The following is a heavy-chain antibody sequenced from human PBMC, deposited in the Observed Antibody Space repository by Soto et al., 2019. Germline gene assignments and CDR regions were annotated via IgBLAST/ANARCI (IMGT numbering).Heavy chain of an antibody. V-gene: IGHV4-39*02. CDR3: AKDPLGIDLDY. D-gene: IGHD7-27*01. J-gene: IGHJ4*02. Sequence: SETLSLTCTVSGGSISSSSYYWGWIRQPPGKGLEWIGSIYYSGSTYYNPSLKSRVTISVDTSKNQFSLKLSSVTAADTAVYYCAKDPLGIDLDYWGQGTLVTVSS. CDR2: IYYSGST. CDR1: GGSISSSSYY.